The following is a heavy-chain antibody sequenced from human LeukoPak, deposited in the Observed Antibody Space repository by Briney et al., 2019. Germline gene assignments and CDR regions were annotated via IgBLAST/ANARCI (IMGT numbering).Heavy chain of an antibody. CDR2: IRSEAYGGTT. CDR3: SRHSGSYYEFDY. V-gene: IGHV3-49*03. CDR1: GFTFGEYA. D-gene: IGHD1-26*01. J-gene: IGHJ4*02. Sequence: PGGSLRLSCTASGFTFGEYAMNWFRQAPGKGLEWVGFIRSEAYGGTTEFAASVKGRFSISRDDSKSIAYLQMNSLKTEDTAMYYCSRHSGSYYEFDYWGQGALVTVSS.